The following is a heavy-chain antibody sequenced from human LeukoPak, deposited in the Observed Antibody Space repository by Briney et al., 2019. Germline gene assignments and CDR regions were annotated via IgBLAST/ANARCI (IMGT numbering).Heavy chain of an antibody. D-gene: IGHD6-19*01. V-gene: IGHV3-64*01. Sequence: GGSLRLSCAASGFTFSSYAMHWVRQAPGKGLEYVSAISSNGGSPYYANSVKGRFTISRDNSKNTLYLQMGSLRDEDMAVYYCASLFHSSGWYGGVFDYWGQGTLVTVSS. CDR2: ISSNGGSP. CDR3: ASLFHSSGWYGGVFDY. J-gene: IGHJ4*02. CDR1: GFTFSSYA.